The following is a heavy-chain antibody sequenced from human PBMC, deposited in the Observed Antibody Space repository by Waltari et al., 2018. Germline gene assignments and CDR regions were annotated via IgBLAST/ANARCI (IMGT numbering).Heavy chain of an antibody. J-gene: IGHJ4*02. V-gene: IGHV3-7*01. CDR2: IKQDGSEK. Sequence: EVQLVESGGGLVQPGGSLRLSCAASGFTFSSYWMSWVRQAPGKGLEWVANIKQDGSEKYYVDSGKGRFTISRDNAKNSLYLQMNSRRAEDTAVYYCAREGYYDSSGYYYWGQGTLVTVSS. CDR1: GFTFSSYW. CDR3: AREGYYDSSGYYY. D-gene: IGHD3-22*01.